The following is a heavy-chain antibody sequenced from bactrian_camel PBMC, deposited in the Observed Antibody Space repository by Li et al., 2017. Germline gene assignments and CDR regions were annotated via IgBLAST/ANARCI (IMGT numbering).Heavy chain of an antibody. J-gene: IGHJ6*01. CDR2: IVSIGTTT. V-gene: IGHV3S40*01. CDR3: VRDALSGSWPNFGY. D-gene: IGHD2*01. Sequence: DVQLVESGGGLVQPGGSLRLSCAASGSTASIGCMGWFRRAPGKGREYVSSIVSIGTTTYYADSVKGRFTISRDNAKNTVYLQTSSLKPEDTAEYYCVRDALSGSWPNFGYWGQGTQVTVS. CDR1: GSTASIGC.